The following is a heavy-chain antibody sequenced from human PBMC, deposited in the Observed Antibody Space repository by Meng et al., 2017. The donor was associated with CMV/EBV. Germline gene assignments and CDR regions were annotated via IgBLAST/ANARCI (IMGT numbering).Heavy chain of an antibody. D-gene: IGHD2-15*01. CDR3: ARGSDIIVLPSALDY. Sequence: GGSLRLSCATSGFIFSSYGIHWVRQAPGKGLEWVAIISYDGRNEDYADSVEGRFTISRDNSKDTVYLQMNSLRLEDTAIYFCARGSDIIVLPSALDYWGQGTPVTVSS. V-gene: IGHV3-30*04. CDR1: GFIFSSYG. J-gene: IGHJ4*02. CDR2: ISYDGRNE.